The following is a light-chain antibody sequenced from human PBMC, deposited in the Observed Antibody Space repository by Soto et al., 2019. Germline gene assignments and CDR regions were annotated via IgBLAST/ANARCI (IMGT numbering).Light chain of an antibody. CDR1: SSNIGATYD. J-gene: IGLJ1*01. Sequence: VLTQPPSVSGAPGQRVTISCTGSSSNIGATYDVQWYQQLPRTAPKLLIYGNSNRPSGVPDRFSGSKSGTSASLAITGLQADDEADYYCQSYDSSLSAHYVFGTGTKVTVL. V-gene: IGLV1-40*01. CDR3: QSYDSSLSAHYV. CDR2: GNS.